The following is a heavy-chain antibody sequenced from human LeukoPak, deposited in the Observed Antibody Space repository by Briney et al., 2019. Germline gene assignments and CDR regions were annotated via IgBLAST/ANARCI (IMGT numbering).Heavy chain of an antibody. V-gene: IGHV3-74*01. CDR3: ARDRGGSIAAAGVFDY. D-gene: IGHD6-13*01. CDR1: GFTFSSYW. J-gene: IGHJ4*02. CDR2: INGDGSST. Sequence: PGGSLRLSCAASGFTFSSYWMHWVRQGPGKGLIWVSRINGDGSSTSYADSVKGRFTISRDNAKNTLYLQMNSLRAEDTAVYYCARDRGGSIAAAGVFDYWGQGTLVTVSS.